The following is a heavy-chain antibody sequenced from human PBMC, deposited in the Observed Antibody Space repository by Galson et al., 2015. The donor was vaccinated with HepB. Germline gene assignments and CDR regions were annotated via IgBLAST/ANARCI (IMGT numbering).Heavy chain of an antibody. V-gene: IGHV3-11*03. CDR2: ISSSSSYT. CDR1: GFTFSDYY. Sequence: SLRLSCAASGFTFSDYYMSWIRQAPGKGLEWVSYISSSSSYTNYADSVKGRFTISRDNAKNSLYLQMNSLRAEDTAVYYCATLRSGYDSGYFQHWGQGTLVTVSS. J-gene: IGHJ1*01. CDR3: ATLRSGYDSGYFQH. D-gene: IGHD5-12*01.